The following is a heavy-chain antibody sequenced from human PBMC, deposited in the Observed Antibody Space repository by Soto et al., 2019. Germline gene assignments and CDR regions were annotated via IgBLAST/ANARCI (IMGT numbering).Heavy chain of an antibody. CDR1: GFTFSSYW. D-gene: IGHD6-6*01. CDR3: ARSSPLSRSYFDY. CDR2: INQDGSEK. V-gene: IGHV3-7*03. J-gene: IGHJ4*02. Sequence: GGSLRLSCAASGFTFSSYWMSWVRQAPGKGLEWVANINQDGSEKYSVDSAKGRFTISRDNAKNSLYLQMNSLRVEDTAVYYCARSSPLSRSYFDYWGQGALVTVSS.